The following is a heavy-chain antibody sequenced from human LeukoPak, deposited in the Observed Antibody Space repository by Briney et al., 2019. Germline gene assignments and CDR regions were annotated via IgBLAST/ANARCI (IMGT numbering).Heavy chain of an antibody. D-gene: IGHD3-10*01. J-gene: IGHJ4*02. Sequence: GGSLRLSCAASGLTLGGYYMDWVRQAPGKGLEWVGRIKSKTDGGTTDYAAPVKGRFTISRDDSKNTLYLQMNSLKTEDTAVYYCTTDLAMVRGVKYYWGQGTLVTVSS. V-gene: IGHV3-15*01. CDR3: TTDLAMVRGVKYY. CDR1: GLTLGGYY. CDR2: IKSKTDGGTT.